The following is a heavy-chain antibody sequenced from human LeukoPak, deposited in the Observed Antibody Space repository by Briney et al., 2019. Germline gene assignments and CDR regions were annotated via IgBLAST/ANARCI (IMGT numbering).Heavy chain of an antibody. V-gene: IGHV1-18*01. J-gene: IGHJ4*02. CDR2: ISHYNNNT. CDR1: GYTFSSYG. Sequence: ASVKVSCKSSGYTFSSYGIDWVRQAPGQGLEWVGWISHYNNNTKSAQKFQGRVTMTTDRSTSTAYMDVRGLRYDDTAIYYCAGHRYEGLCGTNDYWGQGTLVTVSS. D-gene: IGHD1-14*01. CDR3: AGHRYEGLCGTNDY.